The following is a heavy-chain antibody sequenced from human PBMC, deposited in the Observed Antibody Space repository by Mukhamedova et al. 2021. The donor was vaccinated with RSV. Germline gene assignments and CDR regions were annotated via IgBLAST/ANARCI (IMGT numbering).Heavy chain of an antibody. Sequence: EWVGRIKSKTDGGTTDYAAPVKGRFTISRDDSKNTLYLQTNSLKTEDTAVYYCTADFDYWGQGTLVTVSS. J-gene: IGHJ4*02. CDR2: IKSKTDGGTT. V-gene: IGHV3-15*01. CDR3: TADFDY.